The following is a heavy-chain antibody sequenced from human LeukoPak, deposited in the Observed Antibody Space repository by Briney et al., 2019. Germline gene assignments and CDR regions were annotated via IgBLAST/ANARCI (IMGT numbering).Heavy chain of an antibody. Sequence: GGSLRLSCAASGFTFSSHAMHGVRQAPGKGPESVAVISYDGSNKYYADSVKGRFTISRDNSKNTLYLQMNSLRAEDTAVYYCSQEQAGIRYFDWLLYYYYGMDVWGQGTTVTVSS. V-gene: IGHV3-30*04. D-gene: IGHD3-9*01. CDR3: SQEQAGIRYFDWLLYYYYGMDV. J-gene: IGHJ6*02. CDR1: GFTFSSHA. CDR2: ISYDGSNK.